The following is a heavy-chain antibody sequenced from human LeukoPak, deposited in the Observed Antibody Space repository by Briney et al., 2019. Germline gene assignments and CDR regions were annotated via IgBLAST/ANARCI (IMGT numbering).Heavy chain of an antibody. CDR2: ISGSGGST. CDR1: GFTFSSFG. J-gene: IGHJ4*02. Sequence: GGSLRLSCAASGFTFSSFGMSWVRQAPGKGLEWVSAISGSGGSTYYADSVKGRFTISRDNSKNTLYLQMNSLRAEDTAVNYCARRSGIAVAGAFDYWGQGTLVTVSS. D-gene: IGHD6-19*01. CDR3: ARRSGIAVAGAFDY. V-gene: IGHV3-23*01.